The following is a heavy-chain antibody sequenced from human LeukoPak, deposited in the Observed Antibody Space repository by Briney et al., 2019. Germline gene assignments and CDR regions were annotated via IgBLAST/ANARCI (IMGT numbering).Heavy chain of an antibody. J-gene: IGHJ6*02. Sequence: KAGGSLRLSCAASGFTFSSYSMNWVRQAPGKGLEWVSSISSSSSYIYYADSVKGRFIISRDNAKNSLYLQMNSLRAEDTAVYYCARGTPLGYCSSTSCYYYYYYGMDVWGQGTTVTVSS. CDR2: ISSSSSYI. V-gene: IGHV3-21*01. CDR3: ARGTPLGYCSSTSCYYYYYYGMDV. D-gene: IGHD2-2*01. CDR1: GFTFSSYS.